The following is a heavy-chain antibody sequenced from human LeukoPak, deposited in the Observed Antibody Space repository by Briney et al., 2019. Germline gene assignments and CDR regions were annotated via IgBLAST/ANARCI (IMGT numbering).Heavy chain of an antibody. J-gene: IGHJ4*02. CDR3: AKYNSDWYDDY. Sequence: GGSLRLSCAASGFTFYSYAMTWVRQAPGKGLEWVSAIGGSGGSTYYADSVKGRFTISRDNSKNTLYLQMSSLRAEDTALYYCAKYNSDWYDDYWGQGTLVTASS. V-gene: IGHV3-23*01. D-gene: IGHD6-19*01. CDR2: IGGSGGST. CDR1: GFTFYSYA.